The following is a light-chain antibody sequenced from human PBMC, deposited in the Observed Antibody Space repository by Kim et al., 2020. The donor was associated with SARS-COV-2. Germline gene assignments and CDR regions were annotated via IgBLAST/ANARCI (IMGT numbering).Light chain of an antibody. V-gene: IGKV3-11*01. J-gene: IGKJ2*01. CDR1: QSVSSF. CDR3: QQRSNWPPLYT. CDR2: DAS. Sequence: SPGEGAPLSCMASQSVSSFLAWYQQKPGQAPRLLIYDASNRATGIPARFSGSGSGTDFTLTISSLEPEDFAVYYCQQRSNWPPLYTFGQGTKLEI.